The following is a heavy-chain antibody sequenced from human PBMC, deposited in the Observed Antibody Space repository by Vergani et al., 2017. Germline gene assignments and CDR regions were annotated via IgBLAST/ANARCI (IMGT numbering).Heavy chain of an antibody. CDR3: WRWPTRXYSGGHSREYYFDY. CDR1: GFTFNQYG. CDR2: TWYDGNNK. V-gene: IGHV3-33*01. J-gene: IGHJ4*02. D-gene: IGHD1-26*01. Sequence: QVQLVESGGGVVQPGRSLRLSCAASGFTFNQYGMHWVRQAPGKGLEWVAVTWYDGNNKQYADSVKGRFTISRDNAKNSLYLQMNSLRAEDTAVYYCWRWPTRXYSGGHSREYYFDYWGQGTLVTVSS.